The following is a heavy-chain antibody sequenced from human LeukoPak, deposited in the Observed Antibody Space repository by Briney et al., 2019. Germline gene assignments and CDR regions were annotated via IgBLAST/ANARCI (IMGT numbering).Heavy chain of an antibody. J-gene: IGHJ4*02. CDR3: ARLRRSRLAEFDY. V-gene: IGHV4-38-2*02. CDR1: GYSISSGYY. Sequence: PSETLSLTCTVSGYSISSGYYWGWIRQPPGKGLKWIGSISHSGSTYYNPSLKSRVTISVDTSKNQFSLKLSSLTAADTAMYYCARLRRSRLAEFDYWGQGTLVTVSS. D-gene: IGHD3-3*02. CDR2: ISHSGST.